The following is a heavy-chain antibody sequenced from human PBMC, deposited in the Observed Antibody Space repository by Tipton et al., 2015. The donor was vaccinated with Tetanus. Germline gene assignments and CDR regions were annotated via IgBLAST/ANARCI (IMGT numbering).Heavy chain of an antibody. J-gene: IGHJ4*02. D-gene: IGHD3-3*01. V-gene: IGHV4-30-4*01. Sequence: LRLSCTVSGGSFRSGDHYWSWIRQPPGKGLEWIGYIYYSGNSDYNPSLKSRVTLSVDTANNQFSLKLNSGTAADTAVYYCARGRTMSGVVAPFDLWGQGTQVTVSS. CDR1: GGSFRSGDHY. CDR2: IYYSGNS. CDR3: ARGRTMSGVVAPFDL.